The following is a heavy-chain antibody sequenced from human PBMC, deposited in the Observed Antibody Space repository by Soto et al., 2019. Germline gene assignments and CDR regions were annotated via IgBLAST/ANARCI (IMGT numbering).Heavy chain of an antibody. CDR2: ISSPSSSI. V-gene: IGHV3-48*02. J-gene: IGHJ6*02. Sequence: GGSLRLSCAASGFTFSTYSMNWVRQAPGKGLEWVSYISSPSSSIYYADSIKGRFIISRDNAKNSLYLQMNSLRDEDTAVYYCARDLPSPATRRGMEDWGQGTSVTVSS. CDR3: ARDLPSPATRRGMED. CDR1: GFTFSTYS.